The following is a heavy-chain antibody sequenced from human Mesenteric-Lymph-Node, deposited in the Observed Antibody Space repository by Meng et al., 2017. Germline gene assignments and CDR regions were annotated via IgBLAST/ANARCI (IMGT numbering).Heavy chain of an antibody. CDR1: GYTFTGYY. Sequence: ASVKVSCKASGYTFTGYYMHWVRQAPGQGLEWMGWINPNSGGTNYAQKFQGRVTITADKSTSTAYMELSSLRSEDTAVYYCARDPGVTTDHSEYFQHWGQGTLVTVSS. J-gene: IGHJ1*01. CDR2: INPNSGGT. CDR3: ARDPGVTTDHSEYFQH. V-gene: IGHV1-2*02. D-gene: IGHD4-17*01.